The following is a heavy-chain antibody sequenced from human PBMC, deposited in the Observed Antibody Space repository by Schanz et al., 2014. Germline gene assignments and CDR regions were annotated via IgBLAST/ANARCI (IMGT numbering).Heavy chain of an antibody. CDR1: GFTFADYY. J-gene: IGHJ6*02. CDR2: IKTKTDGGTT. Sequence: VQLLESGGGLFKPGGSLRLSCAGSGFTFADYYMTWIRQAPGKGLEWVGRIKTKTDGGTTDYAAPVKGRFTISRDDSTNTLYLQMNSLKTEDTAVYYCTTGGRRGYSHYFYGMDVWGQGTLVTVSS. CDR3: TTGGRRGYSHYFYGMDV. D-gene: IGHD5-18*01. V-gene: IGHV3-15*01.